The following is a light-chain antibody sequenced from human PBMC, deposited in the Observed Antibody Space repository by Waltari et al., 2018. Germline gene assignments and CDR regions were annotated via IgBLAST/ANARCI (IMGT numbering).Light chain of an antibody. CDR3: QKYGTLPAT. Sequence: SRRARQGMSKYVAWYKLKLDQAPTLLIFDASSRATGTPDRLSGSGSGTDFSLTSSRLEPEDVAVYYCQKYGTLPATFGQGTKVEIK. CDR2: DAS. J-gene: IGKJ1*01. CDR1: QGMSKY. V-gene: IGKV3-20*01.